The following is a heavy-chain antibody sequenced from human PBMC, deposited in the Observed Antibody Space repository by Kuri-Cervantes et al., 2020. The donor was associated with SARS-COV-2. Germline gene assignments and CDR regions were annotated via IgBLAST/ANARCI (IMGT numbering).Heavy chain of an antibody. CDR1: GFTFSIYG. D-gene: IGHD4-17*01. Sequence: GGSLRLSCAASGFTFSIYGMSWVRQAPGKSLEWVSGISGSEYTYYADSVKGRFTISRDDPKNTLDLQMNNLRAEDTAICYCAKGRTTVTTLHDAFDIWGQGTMVTVSS. J-gene: IGHJ3*02. CDR2: ISGSEYT. CDR3: AKGRTTVTTLHDAFDI. V-gene: IGHV3-23*01.